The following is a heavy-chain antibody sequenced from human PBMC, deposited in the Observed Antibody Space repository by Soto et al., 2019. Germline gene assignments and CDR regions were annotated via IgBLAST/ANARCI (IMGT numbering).Heavy chain of an antibody. CDR1: GYTFTSYY. CDR2: MNPNSGNT. CDR3: ARIYDILTGMPFDAFDI. D-gene: IGHD3-9*01. J-gene: IGHJ3*02. V-gene: IGHV1-8*02. Sequence: ASVKVSCKASGYTFTSYYMHWVRQAPGQGLEWMGWMNPNSGNTGYAQKFQGRVTMTRNTSISTAYMELSSLRSEDTAVYYCARIYDILTGMPFDAFDIWGQGTMVTVSS.